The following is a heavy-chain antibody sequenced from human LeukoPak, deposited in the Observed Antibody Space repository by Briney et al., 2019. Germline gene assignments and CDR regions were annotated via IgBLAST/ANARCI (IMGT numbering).Heavy chain of an antibody. CDR1: GFTVSSNY. J-gene: IGHJ4*02. V-gene: IGHV3-66*01. CDR2: IYSGGNT. CDR3: ARAHDRGYYYGFDY. D-gene: IGHD3-22*01. Sequence: PGGSLRLSCAASGFTVSSNYMSWVRQAPGKGLEGVSVIYSGGNTYYADSVQGRFTMSRENPKNTLYLQMNSLRAEDTAVYDCARAHDRGYYYGFDYWGQGTLVTLSS.